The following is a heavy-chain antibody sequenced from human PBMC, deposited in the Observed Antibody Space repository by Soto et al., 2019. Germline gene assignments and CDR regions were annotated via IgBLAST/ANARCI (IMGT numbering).Heavy chain of an antibody. Sequence: TSETLSLTCTVSGGSISSYYWSWIRQPPGKGLEWIGYIYYSGSTNYNPSLKSRVTISVDTSKNQFSLKLSSVTAADTAVYYCATLSITGTLDDYWGQGTLVTVSS. J-gene: IGHJ4*02. D-gene: IGHD1-7*01. CDR1: GGSISSYY. V-gene: IGHV4-59*01. CDR2: IYYSGST. CDR3: ATLSITGTLDDY.